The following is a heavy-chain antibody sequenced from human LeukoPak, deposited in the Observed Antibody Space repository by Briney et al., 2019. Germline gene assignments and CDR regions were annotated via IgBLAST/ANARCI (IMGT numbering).Heavy chain of an antibody. V-gene: IGHV1-18*01. CDR3: ARDHDYVWGSYRPPGY. CDR1: GYTFTSYG. J-gene: IGHJ4*02. Sequence: GASVKVSCKASGYTFTSYGISWVRQASGQGLEWMGWISAYNGNTNYAQKLQGRVTMTTDTSTSTAYMELRSLRSDDTAVYYCARDHDYVWGSYRPPGYWGQGTLVTVSS. D-gene: IGHD3-16*02. CDR2: ISAYNGNT.